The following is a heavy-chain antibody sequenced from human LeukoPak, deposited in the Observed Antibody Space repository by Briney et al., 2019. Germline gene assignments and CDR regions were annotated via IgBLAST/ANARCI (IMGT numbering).Heavy chain of an antibody. V-gene: IGHV3-30*03. CDR1: GFTFSSYG. D-gene: IGHD6-19*01. CDR2: ISYDGSNK. J-gene: IGHJ4*02. Sequence: PGRSLRLSCAASGFTFSSYGMHWVRQAPGKGLGWVAVISYDGSNKYYADSVKGRFTISRDNAKNSLYLQMNSLRAEDTAVYYCAYSGVDYWGQGTLVTVSS. CDR3: AYSGVDY.